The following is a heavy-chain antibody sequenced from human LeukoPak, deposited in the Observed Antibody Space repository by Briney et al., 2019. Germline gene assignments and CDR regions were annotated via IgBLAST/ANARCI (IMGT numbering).Heavy chain of an antibody. J-gene: IGHJ4*02. D-gene: IGHD6-19*01. CDR1: GGSFSGYD. V-gene: IGHV4-34*01. CDR3: ARRYRSGWYFNY. CDR2: INHSGST. Sequence: PSEPLSLTCAVYGGSFSGYDWSWIRQPPGKGLEGIGEINHSGSTNYNPSLKSRVTISVDTSKNQFSLKLSSVTAADTAVYYCARRYRSGWYFNYWGQGTLVTVSS.